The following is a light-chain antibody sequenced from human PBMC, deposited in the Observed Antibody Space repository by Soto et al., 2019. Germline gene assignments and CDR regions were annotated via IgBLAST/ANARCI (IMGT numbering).Light chain of an antibody. CDR1: SSDVGGYNY. J-gene: IGLJ2*01. CDR3: QSYDRSLSSPI. CDR2: EVT. V-gene: IGLV2-8*01. Sequence: QSVLTQPPSASGSLGQSVTISCTGTSSDVGGYNYVSWYQQHPGRAPKLMISEVTKRPSGVPDRFSGSKSGNTASLTVSGLQAEDEADYYCQSYDRSLSSPIFGGGTKLTVL.